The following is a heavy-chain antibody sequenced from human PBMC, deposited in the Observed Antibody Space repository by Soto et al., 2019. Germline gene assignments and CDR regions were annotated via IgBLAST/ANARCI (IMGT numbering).Heavy chain of an antibody. Sequence: QVQLQESGPGLVNPSWTLSLTCAVSGGSISSSNWWRWVRQPPGRGREWIGEIYHTGTSNYNPSLQSRVTISVDTSKNQFSLRLTSVTAADTAVYYCAGERAPGYGMDLWGQGTTVTVSS. V-gene: IGHV4-4*02. J-gene: IGHJ6*02. CDR1: GGSISSSNW. CDR3: AGERAPGYGMDL. CDR2: IYHTGTS.